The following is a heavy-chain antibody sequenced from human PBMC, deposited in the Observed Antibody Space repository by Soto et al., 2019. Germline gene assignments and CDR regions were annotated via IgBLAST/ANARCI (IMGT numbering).Heavy chain of an antibody. D-gene: IGHD4-17*01. Sequence: QVQLQESGPGLVKPSQTLSLTCTVSGGSISSGGYYWRWIRQHPGKGLEWIGYIYYSGSTYYNPSRRSRVTISVDTSKHQLSLKLSAVTAADKAVYYCARTVTKGYYFDYWGQGTLVPVSS. J-gene: IGHJ4*02. CDR3: ARTVTKGYYFDY. V-gene: IGHV4-31*03. CDR1: GGSISSGGYY. CDR2: IYYSGST.